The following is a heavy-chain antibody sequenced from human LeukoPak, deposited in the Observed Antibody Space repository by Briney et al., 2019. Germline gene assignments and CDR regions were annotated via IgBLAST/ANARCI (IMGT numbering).Heavy chain of an antibody. D-gene: IGHD1-7*01. V-gene: IGHV3-23*01. Sequence: GGSLRLSCAASGFTFSSYAMSWVRQAPGKGLEWVSAISGSGGSTYYADSVKGRFTISRDNSKNTLYLQMNSLRAEDTAVYYWGKEGTPQDAFYILGQGKKVTVSS. CDR2: ISGSGGST. J-gene: IGHJ3*02. CDR1: GFTFSSYA. CDR3: GKEGTPQDAFYI.